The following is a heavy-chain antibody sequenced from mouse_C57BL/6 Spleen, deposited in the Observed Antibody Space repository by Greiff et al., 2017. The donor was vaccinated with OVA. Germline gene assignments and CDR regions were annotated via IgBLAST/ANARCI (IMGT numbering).Heavy chain of an antibody. Sequence: VQLQQSGPELVKPGASVKISCKASGYTFTDYYINWVKQRPGQGLEWIGWIFPGSGSTYYHEKFKGKATLTVDKSSSTAYMLLSSLTSEDSAVYFCARRGYDGSSYGYFDYWGQGTTLTVSS. CDR3: ARRGYDGSSYGYFDY. CDR2: IFPGSGST. J-gene: IGHJ2*01. V-gene: IGHV1-75*01. CDR1: GYTFTDYY. D-gene: IGHD1-1*01.